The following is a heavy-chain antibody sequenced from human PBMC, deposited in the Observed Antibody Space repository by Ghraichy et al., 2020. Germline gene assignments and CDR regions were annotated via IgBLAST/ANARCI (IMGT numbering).Heavy chain of an antibody. D-gene: IGHD1-26*01. CDR2: ISWNSGSI. CDR3: AKDKGGSYFY. J-gene: IGHJ4*02. V-gene: IGHV3-9*01. CDR1: GFTFDDYA. Sequence: GGSLRLSCAASGFTFDDYAMHWVRQAPGKGLEWVSGISWNSGSIGYADSVKGRFTISRDNAKNSVYLQMNSLRAEDTALYYCAKDKGGSYFYWGQGTLVTGSP.